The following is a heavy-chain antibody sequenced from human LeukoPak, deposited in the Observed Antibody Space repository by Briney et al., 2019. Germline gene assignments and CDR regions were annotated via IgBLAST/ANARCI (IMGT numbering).Heavy chain of an antibody. CDR1: VFTWGSYA. V-gene: IGHV3-23*01. D-gene: IGHD6-13*01. CDR3: AKVPGHSSSWYWFDP. Sequence: QPGGSLRLSGAAAVFTWGSYARSWVRQAQGKGLEWVSAISGSGGSTYYADSVKGRFTISRDNSKNTLYLQMNSLRAEDTAVYYCAKVPGHSSSWYWFDPWGQGTLVTVSS. CDR2: ISGSGGST. J-gene: IGHJ5*02.